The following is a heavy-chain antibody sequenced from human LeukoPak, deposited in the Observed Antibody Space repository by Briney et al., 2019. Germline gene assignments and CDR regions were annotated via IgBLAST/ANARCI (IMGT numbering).Heavy chain of an antibody. Sequence: PGGSLRLSCAASGFTFSSYGMHWVRQAPGKGLEWVAFIRYDGSNKYYADSVKGRFTISRDNSKNTLYLQMNSLRAEDTAVYFCAKPTGGNQYDAFDIWGHGTMVTVSS. J-gene: IGHJ3*02. D-gene: IGHD4-23*01. V-gene: IGHV3-30*02. CDR2: IRYDGSNK. CDR3: AKPTGGNQYDAFDI. CDR1: GFTFSSYG.